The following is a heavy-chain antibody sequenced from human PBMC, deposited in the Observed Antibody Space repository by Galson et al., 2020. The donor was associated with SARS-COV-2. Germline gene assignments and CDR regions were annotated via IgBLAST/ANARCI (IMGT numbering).Heavy chain of an antibody. Sequence: GGSLRLSCAASGFTVNSNYMTWVRQAPGKGLEWVSVIYSSGSTYYADSVKGRFTISRDNSKNTLYLQMNSLGAEDTAVYYCARDDVAVAGTDYWGQGTLVTVSS. CDR1: GFTVNSNY. D-gene: IGHD6-13*01. J-gene: IGHJ4*02. CDR3: ARDDVAVAGTDY. V-gene: IGHV3-53*01. CDR2: IYSSGST.